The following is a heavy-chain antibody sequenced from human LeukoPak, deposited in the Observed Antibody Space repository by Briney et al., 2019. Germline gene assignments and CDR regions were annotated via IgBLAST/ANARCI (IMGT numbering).Heavy chain of an antibody. CDR3: VKSGGYATAIRYFDL. V-gene: IGHV3-21*04. CDR1: GFTLRSYS. CDR2: INWGSNHI. Sequence: GGSLRLSCAASGFTLRSYSMSWVRQAPGKGLEWVSSINWGSNHIYYADAVQGRFTISRDNAKNSLYLQMDSLRTEDTALYYCVKSGGYATAIRYFDLWGRGTLVTVSS. J-gene: IGHJ2*01. D-gene: IGHD2-21*02.